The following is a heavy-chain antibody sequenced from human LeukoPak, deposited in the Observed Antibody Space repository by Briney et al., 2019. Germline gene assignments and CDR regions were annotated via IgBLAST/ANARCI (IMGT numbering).Heavy chain of an antibody. D-gene: IGHD6-13*01. J-gene: IGHJ5*02. CDR2: INTYNGNT. CDR3: ARDDRANIAAPAINWFDP. CDR1: GYTFTTYG. Sequence: ASVKVSCKASGYTFTTYGISWVRQAPGQGLEWMGWINTYNGNTNYAQNLRGRVSMTTDTSTNTAYMELRSLRSDDTAVYYCARDDRANIAAPAINWFDPWGQGTLVIVSS. V-gene: IGHV1-18*01.